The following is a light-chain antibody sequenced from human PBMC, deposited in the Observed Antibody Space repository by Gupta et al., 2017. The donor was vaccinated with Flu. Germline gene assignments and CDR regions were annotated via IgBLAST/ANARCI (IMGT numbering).Light chain of an antibody. V-gene: IGKV3-20*01. CDR3: QQDGSSPKA. J-gene: IGKJ2*01. Sequence: GTLSLSPGERATLSCRASQSVSSSYLAWYQQKPGQAPRLLIYGASSRATGLPDRFSGSGSGTDFTLTISILEPEDFAVYYCQQDGSSPKAFGQGTKLEIK. CDR1: QSVSSSY. CDR2: GAS.